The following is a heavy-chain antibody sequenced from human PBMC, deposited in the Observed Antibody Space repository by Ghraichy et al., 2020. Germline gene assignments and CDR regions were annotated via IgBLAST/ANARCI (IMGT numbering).Heavy chain of an antibody. CDR2: INPNSGGT. CDR3: ARKGKFLEWLYDAFDI. D-gene: IGHD3-3*01. Sequence: ASVKVSCKASGYTFTGYYMHWVRQAPGQGLEWMGWINPNSGGTNYAQKFQGRVTMTRDTSISTAYMELSRLRSDDTAVYYCARKGKFLEWLYDAFDIWGQGTMVTVSS. CDR1: GYTFTGYY. V-gene: IGHV1-2*02. J-gene: IGHJ3*02.